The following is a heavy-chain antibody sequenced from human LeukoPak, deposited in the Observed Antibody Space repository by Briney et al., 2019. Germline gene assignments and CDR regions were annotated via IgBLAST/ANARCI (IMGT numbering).Heavy chain of an antibody. D-gene: IGHD4/OR15-4a*01. CDR1: GFTFSSYW. V-gene: IGHV3-7*01. CDR3: ARDGAKRPHMY. J-gene: IGHJ4*02. Sequence: GGSLRLSCAASGFTFSSYWMSWVRQAPGKGLEWVSNIKKDGSEKHYVDSVKGRFTISRDNAKNSLHLQMNSLRAEDTAVYYCARDGAKRPHMYWGQGPLVTVSS. CDR2: IKKDGSEK.